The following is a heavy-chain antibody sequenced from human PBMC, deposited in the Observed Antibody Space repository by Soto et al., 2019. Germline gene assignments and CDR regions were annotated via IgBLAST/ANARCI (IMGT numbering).Heavy chain of an antibody. Sequence: LSLTCTVSGGSISSHYWSWVRQAPGKGLEWIGHIYYRGSTTYNPSLRSRSTISVDTSNNQFSLKLNSVTTADTAVYYCARDGREASGMDVWGQGTKVTVSS. J-gene: IGHJ6*02. CDR2: IYYRGST. V-gene: IGHV4-59*11. D-gene: IGHD1-26*01. CDR3: ARDGREASGMDV. CDR1: GGSISSHY.